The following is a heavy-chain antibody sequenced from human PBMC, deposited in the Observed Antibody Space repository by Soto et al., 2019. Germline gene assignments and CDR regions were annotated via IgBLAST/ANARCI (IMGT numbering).Heavy chain of an antibody. D-gene: IGHD2-2*01. J-gene: IGHJ6*02. V-gene: IGHV1-69*13. CDR3: ARVTPSYYYSYYGMDV. CDR1: GGTFTSYA. Sequence: SVKVSGKASGGTFTSYAISWVRQAPGQGLEWMGGSIPIFCTANCAQKFQGRVTITADESTSTAYMELTSLRSEHAGVYYSARVTPSYYYSYYGMDVWGQGTTVTVSS. CDR2: SIPIFCTA.